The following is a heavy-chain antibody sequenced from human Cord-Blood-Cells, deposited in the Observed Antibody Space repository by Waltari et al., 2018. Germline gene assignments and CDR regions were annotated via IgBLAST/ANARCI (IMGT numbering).Heavy chain of an antibody. CDR2: INHSGST. CDR3: ARGPDLWFGELYFDY. V-gene: IGHV4-34*01. CDR1: GGSFSGYY. Sequence: QVQLQQWGAGLLKPSETLSLTCAVYGGSFSGYYWSWIRQPPGKGLEWIGEINHSGSTNYNPSLKSRVTISVDTSKNQFSLKLSSVTAADTAVYYCARGPDLWFGELYFDYWGQGTLDTVSS. J-gene: IGHJ4*02. D-gene: IGHD3-10*01.